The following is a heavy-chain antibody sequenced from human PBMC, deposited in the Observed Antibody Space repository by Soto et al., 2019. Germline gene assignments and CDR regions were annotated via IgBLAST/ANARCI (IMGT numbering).Heavy chain of an antibody. J-gene: IGHJ5*01. CDR3: TREWGHPVTDGYDS. D-gene: IGHD1-26*01. CDR1: GGSVTSGGYY. Sequence: QVQLQESGPRLVSPSQTLSLPCTVSGGSVTSGGYYWTGIRHCPGKALEWIGYIYSSGDTNYNPSLNRFVAMSVETSKNQFSLQLTSVTVADTAIYYCTREWGHPVTDGYDSWGQGILVTVSS. V-gene: IGHV4-31*01. CDR2: IYSSGDT.